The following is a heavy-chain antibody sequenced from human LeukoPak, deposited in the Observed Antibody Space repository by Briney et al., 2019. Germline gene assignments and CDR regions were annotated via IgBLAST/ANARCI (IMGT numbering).Heavy chain of an antibody. CDR3: ARVGSGWSFDY. Sequence: SETLSLTCTVSGGSISSYYRSWIRQPAGRGLEWIGRIQTSGSTNYNPSLKSRVTMSVDTSKNKFSLKVNSVTAADTAVYYCARVGSGWSFDYWGQGTLVTVSS. J-gene: IGHJ4*02. CDR1: GGSISSYY. V-gene: IGHV4-4*07. D-gene: IGHD6-19*01. CDR2: IQTSGST.